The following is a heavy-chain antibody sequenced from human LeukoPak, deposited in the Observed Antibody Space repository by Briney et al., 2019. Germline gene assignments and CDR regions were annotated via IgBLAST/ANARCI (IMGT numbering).Heavy chain of an antibody. Sequence: GGSLRLSCAASGFTFSSYAMSWVRQAPGKGLEWVSVISSSGGTTYYSDSVKGRFIISRDNSKNTLYLQMNSLRAEDAAVYYCAKAGIAVPATPEYCGQGTQVTVSS. CDR3: AKAGIAVPATPEY. J-gene: IGHJ4*02. D-gene: IGHD6-19*01. CDR1: GFTFSSYA. CDR2: ISSSGGTT. V-gene: IGHV3-23*01.